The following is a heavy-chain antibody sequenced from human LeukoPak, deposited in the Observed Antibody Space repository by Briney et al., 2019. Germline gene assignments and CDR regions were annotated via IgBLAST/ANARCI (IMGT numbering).Heavy chain of an antibody. Sequence: PSETLSLTCTVSGGSISSSSYYWGWIRQPPGKGLEWIGSIYYSGSTYYNPSLKSRVTISVDTSKNQFSLKLSSVTAADTAVYYCARLEGYCSGGSCYSLSWFDPWGQGTLVTVSS. J-gene: IGHJ5*02. V-gene: IGHV4-39*01. CDR2: IYYSGST. D-gene: IGHD2-15*01. CDR1: GGSISSSSYY. CDR3: ARLEGYCSGGSCYSLSWFDP.